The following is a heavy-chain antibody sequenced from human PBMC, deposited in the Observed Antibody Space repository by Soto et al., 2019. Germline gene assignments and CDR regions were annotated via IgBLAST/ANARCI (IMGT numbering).Heavy chain of an antibody. V-gene: IGHV3-72*01. D-gene: IGHD1-20*01. Sequence: GGSLRLSCAASGFTFSDHYMDWVRQAPGKGLEWVGRTRNKANSYTTEYAASVKGRFTISRDDSKNSLYLQMNSLKTEDTAVYYCARVTGITGTIWGQGTLVTVSS. CDR3: ARVTGITGTI. J-gene: IGHJ4*02. CDR2: TRNKANSYTT. CDR1: GFTFSDHY.